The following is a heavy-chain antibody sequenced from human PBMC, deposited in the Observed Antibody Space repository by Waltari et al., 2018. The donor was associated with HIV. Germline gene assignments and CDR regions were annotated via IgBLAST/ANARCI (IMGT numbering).Heavy chain of an antibody. V-gene: IGHV4-34*01. CDR2: INHGGDT. CDR3: ARRGSSASPLTL. CDR1: GGSLKNFY. D-gene: IGHD3-10*01. Sequence: QVQLPQWGAGLLQPSETLSLTCSVYGGSLKNFYWYVLRQTPDEGLQWIGEINHGGDTNVNPSLKSRVIMSIDTSKYEISLNLTSVSVADTALYFCARRGSSASPLTLWGRGSRVTVSS. J-gene: IGHJ4*02.